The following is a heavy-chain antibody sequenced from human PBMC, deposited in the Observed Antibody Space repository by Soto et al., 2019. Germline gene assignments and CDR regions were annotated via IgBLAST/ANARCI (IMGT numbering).Heavy chain of an antibody. D-gene: IGHD3-22*01. V-gene: IGHV3-23*01. CDR1: GFTFSSYA. Sequence: PGGSLRLSCAASGFTFSSYAMSWVRQAPGKGLEWVSAISGSGGSTYYADSVKGRFTISRDNSKNTLYLQMNSLRAEDTAVYYCAKDHIPRRYYDSSGYYLEGFAFDYWGQGTLVTVSS. CDR3: AKDHIPRRYYDSSGYYLEGFAFDY. CDR2: ISGSGGST. J-gene: IGHJ4*02.